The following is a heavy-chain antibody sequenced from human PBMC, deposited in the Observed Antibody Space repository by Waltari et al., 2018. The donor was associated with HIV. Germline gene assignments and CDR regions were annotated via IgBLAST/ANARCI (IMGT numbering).Heavy chain of an antibody. V-gene: IGHV3-23*01. CDR1: GFTFTSYA. Sequence: EVQLLESGGGLVQPGGSLRLSCAASGFTFTSYAMSWFRQAPGKGLGWVSAISGSGCSTYYADSVKGRFTISRDNSKNTLYLQMNSLRAEDTAVYYCAKDRTYYYGSGSSDYWGQGTLVTVSS. J-gene: IGHJ4*02. CDR2: ISGSGCST. D-gene: IGHD3-10*01. CDR3: AKDRTYYYGSGSSDY.